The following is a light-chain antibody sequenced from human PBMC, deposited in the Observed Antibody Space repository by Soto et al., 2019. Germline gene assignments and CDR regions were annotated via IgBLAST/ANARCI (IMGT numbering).Light chain of an antibody. CDR3: SSYTVSNTPV. CDR1: SSDVGGYNY. J-gene: IGLJ3*02. CDR2: DVS. Sequence: QSVLTQPASVSGSPGQSITLSCTGPSSDVGGYNYVSWYQQHPGKAPKLMIYDVSSRPSGVSNRFSGSRSGNTASLSISGLQAEDEADYYCSSYTVSNTPVFGGGTKVTVL. V-gene: IGLV2-14*01.